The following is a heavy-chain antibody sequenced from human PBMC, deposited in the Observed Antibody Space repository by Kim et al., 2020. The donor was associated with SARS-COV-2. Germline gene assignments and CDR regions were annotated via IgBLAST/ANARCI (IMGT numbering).Heavy chain of an antibody. CDR3: GRQASRGEVDY. CDR1: GFTLSAYH. CDR2: IGTTDDT. Sequence: GGSLRLSCTAYGFTLSAYHMNWFRQAPGKGLEWLSFIGTTDDTLYADSVMGRFSLSRDNARNSVYLQLVSLRVDDTAVYYCGRQASRGEVDYLGQGTLVT. V-gene: IGHV3-48*01. J-gene: IGHJ4*02. D-gene: IGHD2-21*01.